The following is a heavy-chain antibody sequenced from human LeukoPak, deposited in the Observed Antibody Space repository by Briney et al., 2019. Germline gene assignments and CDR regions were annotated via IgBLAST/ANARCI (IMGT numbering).Heavy chain of an antibody. Sequence: SGGSLRLSCAASGFTFSSYSMNWVRQAPGKGLEGVSSISSGSIYIYYADSVKGRFTISRDNAKNSLFLQMNSLRAEDSAVYFCARGGVQQWLQDYWGQGTLVTVSS. CDR3: ARGGVQQWLQDY. D-gene: IGHD5-18*01. J-gene: IGHJ4*02. CDR2: ISSGSIYI. V-gene: IGHV3-21*01. CDR1: GFTFSSYS.